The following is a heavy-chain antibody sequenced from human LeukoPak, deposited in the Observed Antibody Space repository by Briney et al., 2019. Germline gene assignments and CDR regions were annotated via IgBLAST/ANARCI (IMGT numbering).Heavy chain of an antibody. J-gene: IGHJ5*02. CDR3: ARQAAAGTVSSKSWFDP. CDR1: GYTFTSYD. Sequence: ASVKVSCKASGYTFTSYDINWVRQATGQGLEWMGRMNPNSGNTGYAQKFQGRVTMTRNTSKSTAYMELSSLRSEDTAVYYCARQAAAGTVSSKSWFDPWGQGTLVTVSS. D-gene: IGHD6-13*01. V-gene: IGHV1-8*01. CDR2: MNPNSGNT.